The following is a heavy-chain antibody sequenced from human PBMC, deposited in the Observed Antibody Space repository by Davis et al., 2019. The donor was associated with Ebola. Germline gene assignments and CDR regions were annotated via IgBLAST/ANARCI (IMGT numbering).Heavy chain of an antibody. J-gene: IGHJ6*02. V-gene: IGHV5-51*01. CDR2: IYPGDSDT. CDR3: ARKRSWYYYGMDV. CDR1: GYDFTAFW. D-gene: IGHD6-19*01. Sequence: GESLKISCTASGYDFTAFWIGWVRQMPGKGLEWMGIIYPGDSDTRYSPSFQGQVTISADKSISTAYLQWNSLKASDTAMYYCARKRSWYYYGMDVWGQGTTVTVSS.